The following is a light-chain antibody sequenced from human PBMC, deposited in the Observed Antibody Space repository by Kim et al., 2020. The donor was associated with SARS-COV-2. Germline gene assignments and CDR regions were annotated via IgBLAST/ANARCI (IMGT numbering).Light chain of an antibody. CDR3: QRYNGY. CDR1: QSINNW. Sequence: STLYASVGYRVTVACRASQSINNWLAWYQQKPGKAPKLLIYGASSLESGVPSRFSGSGSGTEFTLTISSLQPDDFATYYCQRYNGYFGQGTKLEI. V-gene: IGKV1-5*03. CDR2: GAS. J-gene: IGKJ2*01.